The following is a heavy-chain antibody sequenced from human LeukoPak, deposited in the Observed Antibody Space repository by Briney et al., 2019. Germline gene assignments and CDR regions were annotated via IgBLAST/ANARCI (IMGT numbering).Heavy chain of an antibody. Sequence: PSETLSLTCTVSSGSISSGSYYWSWMRQPAGKGLEWIGRITTSGTTHYNPSLTSRLTISVDTSKYQLSLKLSSVTAADTAVYYCARELGYAVISFDYWGQGTVITVSS. D-gene: IGHD2-21*01. CDR2: ITTSGTT. CDR1: SGSISSGSYY. J-gene: IGHJ4*02. CDR3: ARELGYAVISFDY. V-gene: IGHV4-61*02.